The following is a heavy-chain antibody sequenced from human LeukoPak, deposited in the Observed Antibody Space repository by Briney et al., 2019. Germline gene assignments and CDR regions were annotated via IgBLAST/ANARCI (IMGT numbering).Heavy chain of an antibody. J-gene: IGHJ5*02. V-gene: IGHV4-38-2*02. CDR1: GYSISSGYY. CDR3: ARVFFTFNNWFDP. D-gene: IGHD3-16*01. Sequence: SETLSLTCTVSGYSISSGYYWGWIRQPPGKGLEWIGSIYHSGSTYYNPSLKSRVTISVDTSKNQFSLKLSSVTAADTAMYYCARVFFTFNNWFDPWGQGTLVTVSS. CDR2: IYHSGST.